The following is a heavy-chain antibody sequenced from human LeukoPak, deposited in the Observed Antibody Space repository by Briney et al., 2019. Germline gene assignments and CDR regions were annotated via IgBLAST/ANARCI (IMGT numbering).Heavy chain of an antibody. Sequence: PSETLSLTCAVYDGSFSGYYCSWIRQPPGKGLEWIGSIYHSGSTNYNPSLKGRVTISVDTSKNQFSLKLSSVTAADTAVYYCAREGGSSWYRPFDYWGQGTLVTVSS. CDR1: DGSFSGYY. J-gene: IGHJ4*02. CDR2: IYHSGST. V-gene: IGHV4-34*01. D-gene: IGHD6-13*01. CDR3: AREGGSSWYRPFDY.